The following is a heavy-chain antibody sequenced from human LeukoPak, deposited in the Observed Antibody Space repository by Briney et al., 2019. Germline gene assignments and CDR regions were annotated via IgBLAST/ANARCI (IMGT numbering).Heavy chain of an antibody. Sequence: SGPTPLKPTQTLTLTCTFSGFSLSTTGVGVGWIRQPPGKAPDRLALIYWNEDKHYSPSLKSRLTISKDNSKNQVVLTMTNMDPVDTATYYCARRPTARQYGDYFDYWGQGTLVTVSS. CDR3: ARRPTARQYGDYFDY. V-gene: IGHV2-5*01. CDR1: GFSLSTTGVG. CDR2: IYWNEDK. D-gene: IGHD4-17*01. J-gene: IGHJ4*02.